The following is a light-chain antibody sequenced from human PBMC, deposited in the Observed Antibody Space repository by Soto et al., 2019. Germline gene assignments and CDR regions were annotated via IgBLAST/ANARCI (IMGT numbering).Light chain of an antibody. J-gene: IGLJ1*01. V-gene: IGLV2-14*03. CDR2: DVT. Sequence: QSVLTQPASVSGSPGQSIAISCTGTSNDVDIYNYVSWCQQHPGKAPKLMIYDVTNRPSGVSNRFSGSKSGNTASLTISGLQAEDEADYYCTSYRSSTLFVFGTGTKLTVL. CDR3: TSYRSSTLFV. CDR1: SNDVDIYNY.